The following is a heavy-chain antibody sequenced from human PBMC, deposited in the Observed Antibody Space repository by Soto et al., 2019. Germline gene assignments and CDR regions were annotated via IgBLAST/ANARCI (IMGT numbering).Heavy chain of an antibody. D-gene: IGHD3-9*01. CDR2: ISPNNGGT. V-gene: IGHV1-2*04. J-gene: IGHJ4*02. CDR1: GYTFTSYG. Sequence: ASVKVSCKASGYTFTSYGSSWVRQAPGQGLEWMGWISPNNGGTNYAQKFQGWVTMTRDTSISTAYMELSRLRSDDTAVYYCARAILTGFTQKYYFDYWGQGTLVTVSS. CDR3: ARAILTGFTQKYYFDY.